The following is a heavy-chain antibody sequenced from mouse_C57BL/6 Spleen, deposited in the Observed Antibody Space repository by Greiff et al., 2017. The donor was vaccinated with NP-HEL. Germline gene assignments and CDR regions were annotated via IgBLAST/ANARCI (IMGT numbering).Heavy chain of an antibody. J-gene: IGHJ4*01. CDR2: IDPSDSYT. CDR3: ARWGGYYAMDY. Sequence: QVQLKQPGAELVMPGASVKLSCKASGYTFTSYWMHWVKQRPGQGLEWIGEIDPSDSYTNYNQKFKGKSTLTVDKSSSTAYMQLSSLTSEDSAVYYCARWGGYYAMDYWGQGTSVTVSS. V-gene: IGHV1-69*01. CDR1: GYTFTSYW.